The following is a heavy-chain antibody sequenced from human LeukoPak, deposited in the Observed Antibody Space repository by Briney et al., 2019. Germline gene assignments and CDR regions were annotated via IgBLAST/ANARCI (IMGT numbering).Heavy chain of an antibody. CDR1: GFTFSTYW. CDR2: IHKDGKNT. V-gene: IGHV3-74*03. J-gene: IGHJ4*02. Sequence: GGSLRLSCAASGFTFSTYWMQWVRQAPGKGPVWVSRIHKDGKNTKYADSVEGRFTISRDNGKNTLYLQMNSLSAEDTAVYYCAREASGSDNYYSDFWGQGTLVTVSS. CDR3: AREASGSDNYYSDF. D-gene: IGHD3-10*01.